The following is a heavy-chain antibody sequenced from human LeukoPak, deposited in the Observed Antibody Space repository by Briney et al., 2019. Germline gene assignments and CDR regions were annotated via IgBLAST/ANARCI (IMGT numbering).Heavy chain of an antibody. CDR1: GFPFSDYS. J-gene: IGHJ5*02. CDR3: ARDGRGSNNWFDP. CDR2: ISTSGSII. Sequence: GGSQRLSCAASGFPFSDYSMSWIRQAPGKGLECVSYISTSGSIIYYADSVKGRFTISRDNAKNSLYLQMTSLRAEDTAVYYCARDGRGSNNWFDPWGQGTLVTVSS. V-gene: IGHV3-11*01. D-gene: IGHD3-10*01.